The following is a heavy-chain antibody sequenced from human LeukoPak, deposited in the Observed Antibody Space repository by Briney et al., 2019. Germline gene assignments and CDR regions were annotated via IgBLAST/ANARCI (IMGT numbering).Heavy chain of an antibody. V-gene: IGHV1-2*02. Sequence: GASVKVSCKASGYTFTGYFMHWVRPAAGQGLEWMGWIHPNSGGTNYAQKFQGRVTMTRDTSISTAYMELSRLTSDDTAVYYCARVGYYGSGSLSWFDPWGQGTLVTVSS. J-gene: IGHJ5*02. CDR3: ARVGYYGSGSLSWFDP. D-gene: IGHD3-10*01. CDR1: GYTFTGYF. CDR2: IHPNSGGT.